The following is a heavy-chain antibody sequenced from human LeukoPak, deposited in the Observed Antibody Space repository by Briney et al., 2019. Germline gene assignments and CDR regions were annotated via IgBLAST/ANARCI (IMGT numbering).Heavy chain of an antibody. CDR3: ARDRSPTYSSGWYQDAFDI. Sequence: ASVKVSCKASGYTFTGYYMHWVRQAPGQGLEWMGWINPNSGGTNYAQKFQGWVTMTRDTSISTAYMELSRLISDDTAVYYCARDRSPTYSSGWYQDAFDIWGQGTMVTASS. D-gene: IGHD6-19*01. J-gene: IGHJ3*02. CDR2: INPNSGGT. V-gene: IGHV1-2*04. CDR1: GYTFTGYY.